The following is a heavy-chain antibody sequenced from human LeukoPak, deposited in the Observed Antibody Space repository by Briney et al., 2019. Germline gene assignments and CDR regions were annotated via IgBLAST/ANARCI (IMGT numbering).Heavy chain of an antibody. CDR2: INHSGST. D-gene: IGHD2-21*02. CDR1: GGSFSGYY. J-gene: IGHJ5*02. V-gene: IGHV4-34*01. CDR3: ARTHIVVVTGRGNWFDP. Sequence: SETLSLTCAVYGGSFSGYYWSWIRQPPGKGLEWIGEINHSGSTNYNPSLKSRVTISVDTSKNQFSLKLSSVTAVDTAVYYCARTHIVVVTGRGNWFDPWGQGTLVTVSS.